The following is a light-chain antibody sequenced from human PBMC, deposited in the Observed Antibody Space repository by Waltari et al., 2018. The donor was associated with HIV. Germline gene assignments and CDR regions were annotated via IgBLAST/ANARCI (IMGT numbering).Light chain of an antibody. V-gene: IGLV1-51*01. CDR3: ATWDNSLNIGL. J-gene: IGLJ3*02. CDR2: DNH. CDR1: SSDIGANL. Sequence: QSLLTQPPSVSAAPGQHVDISCSGSSSDIGANLLSWYQHLPGGAPKLLIYDNHKRPSGVPDRFSASRSGTSATLDIAGIQTGDEGHYFCATWDNSLNIGLFGGGTKVTVL.